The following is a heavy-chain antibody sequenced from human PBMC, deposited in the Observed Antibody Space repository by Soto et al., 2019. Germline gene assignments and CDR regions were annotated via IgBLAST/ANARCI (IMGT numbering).Heavy chain of an antibody. CDR1: GYTFTSYA. J-gene: IGHJ4*02. CDR2: INAGNGNT. V-gene: IGHV1-3*01. CDR3: AGAAYDILTGYDY. Sequence: QVQLVQSGAEVKKPGASVKVSCKASGYTFTSYAMHWVRQAPGQRLEWMGWINAGNGNTKYSQKFQGRVTITRDTSASTAYMELSSLRSEDTAVYYCAGAAYDILTGYDYWGQGTLVTVSS. D-gene: IGHD3-9*01.